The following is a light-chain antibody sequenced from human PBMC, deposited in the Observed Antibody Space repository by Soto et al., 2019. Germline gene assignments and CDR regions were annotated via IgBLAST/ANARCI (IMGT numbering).Light chain of an antibody. CDR1: SSNIGTNT. Sequence: QSVLTQPPSASGTPGQRVTISCSGSSSNIGTNTVNWYQQLPGTAPKLLIYDNNHRPSGVPDRFSGSKSGTSASLAISGLQSEAEADYYCAAWDDSLNGWVFGGGTKVTVL. J-gene: IGLJ3*02. V-gene: IGLV1-44*01. CDR2: DNN. CDR3: AAWDDSLNGWV.